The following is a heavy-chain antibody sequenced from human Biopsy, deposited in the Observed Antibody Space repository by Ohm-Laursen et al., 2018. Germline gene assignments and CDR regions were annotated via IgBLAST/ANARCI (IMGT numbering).Heavy chain of an antibody. CDR1: GFTFTSYE. CDR3: ARRIPLYGMDV. Sequence: SLRLSCTASGFTFTSYEMNWVRRASGKGLEWVANIHYTGSPIYYADSVRGRFTISRDNGEYSLFLQMNSLRVDDTAVYYCARRIPLYGMDVWGQGTTVTVSS. D-gene: IGHD2-2*02. J-gene: IGHJ6*02. CDR2: IHYTGSPI. V-gene: IGHV3-48*03.